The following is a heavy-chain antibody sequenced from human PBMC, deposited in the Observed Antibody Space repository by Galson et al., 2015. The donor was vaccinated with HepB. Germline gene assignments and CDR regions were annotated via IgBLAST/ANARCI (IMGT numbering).Heavy chain of an antibody. J-gene: IGHJ4*02. CDR3: VRSRRDGYNLDGY. V-gene: IGHV3-72*01. D-gene: IGHD5-24*01. CDR1: GFIFSDYY. CDR2: IRNRANSHTT. Sequence: SLRLSCAASGFIFSDYYMDWVRQAPGKGLEWAGRIRNRANSHTTEYAASVKGRFSISRDDSKNSLYLQMNSLKTEDTAVYYCVRSRRDGYNLDGYWGQGTLVTVSS.